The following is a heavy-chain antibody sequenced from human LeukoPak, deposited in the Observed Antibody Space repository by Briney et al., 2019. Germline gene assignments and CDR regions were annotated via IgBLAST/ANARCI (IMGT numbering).Heavy chain of an antibody. CDR2: TYSGGTT. D-gene: IGHD1-26*01. V-gene: IGHV3-53*01. CDR1: GFTVNNNR. Sequence: PGGSLRLSCAASGFTVNNNRMGWVRQAPGKGLEWVSITYSGGTTYYADSVRGRFTISRDDSKNTLYLQMNSLTAEDTAVYYCARGLGELLRRNTTNLDYWGQGTLVTVSS. J-gene: IGHJ4*02. CDR3: ARGLGELLRRNTTNLDY.